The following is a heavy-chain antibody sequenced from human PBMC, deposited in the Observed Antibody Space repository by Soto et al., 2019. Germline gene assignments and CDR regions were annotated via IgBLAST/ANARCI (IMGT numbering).Heavy chain of an antibody. CDR2: INAGNGNT. J-gene: IGHJ6*02. D-gene: IGHD3-3*01. Sequence: GASVKVSCKASGYTFTNYSMHWVRQAPGQRLEWMGWINAGNGNTKYSQKFQGRVTITRDTSASTAYMEQSSLRSEDTAVYYCARDGDDFGLDVWGQGTTVTVSS. V-gene: IGHV1-3*01. CDR1: GYTFTNYS. CDR3: ARDGDDFGLDV.